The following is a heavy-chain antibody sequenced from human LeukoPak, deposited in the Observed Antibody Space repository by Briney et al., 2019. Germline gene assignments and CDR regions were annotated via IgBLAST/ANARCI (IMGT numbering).Heavy chain of an antibody. CDR2: IYYSGST. CDR1: GGSISSYY. Sequence: SETLSLTCSVSGGSISSYYWSWIRQPPGKGLEWIGYIYYSGSTNYNPSLKNRVSISADTSKNQFSLKLSSVTAADTAVYYCAGDNPPYYDIFDYWGQGTLVTVSS. D-gene: IGHD3-9*01. V-gene: IGHV4-59*01. J-gene: IGHJ4*02. CDR3: AGDNPPYYDIFDY.